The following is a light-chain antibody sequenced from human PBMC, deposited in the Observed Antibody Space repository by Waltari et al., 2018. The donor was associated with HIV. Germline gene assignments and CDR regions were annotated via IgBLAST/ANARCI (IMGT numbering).Light chain of an antibody. CDR3: KSYAGSSNPYV. CDR2: DVS. V-gene: IGLV2-8*01. Sequence: QSALTPPPSASGAPGQSVPIPCPGTRSDVGGYKYVSWYQQHPGKAPKLMIFDVSKRPSGVPDRFSGSKSGNTAFLTVSGLQAEDEADYYCKSYAGSSNPYVFGTGTKVTVL. CDR1: RSDVGGYKY. J-gene: IGLJ1*01.